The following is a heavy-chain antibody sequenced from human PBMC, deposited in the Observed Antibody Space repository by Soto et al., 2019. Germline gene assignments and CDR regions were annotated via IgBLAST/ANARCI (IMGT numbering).Heavy chain of an antibody. Sequence: PSETLSLTCTVSGGSISNYYWSWVRQPPGKGLECIGYIYYSGSTNYNPSLKSRITISVDTSKNQFSLKLSSVTAADTAVYYCARWIVATEMFDYWGRGTLVTVSS. CDR1: GGSISNYY. V-gene: IGHV4-59*08. J-gene: IGHJ4*02. CDR2: IYYSGST. D-gene: IGHD5-12*01. CDR3: ARWIVATEMFDY.